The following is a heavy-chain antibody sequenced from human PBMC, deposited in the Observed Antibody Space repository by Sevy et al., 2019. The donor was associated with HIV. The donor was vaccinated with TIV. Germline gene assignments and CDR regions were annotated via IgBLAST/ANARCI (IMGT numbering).Heavy chain of an antibody. J-gene: IGHJ1*01. CDR1: GFTFSAYS. CDR3: ARDSHINMQYFQH. CDR2: ISFLSNYI. Sequence: GGSLRLSCAASGFTFSAYSMNWVRQAPGKGLEWVSSISFLSNYIYYAYSVKGRFIISRDNAKSSLYLQMNSLRAEDTAVYYCARDSHINMQYFQHWGQGTRVTVSS. D-gene: IGHD3-10*01. V-gene: IGHV3-21*01.